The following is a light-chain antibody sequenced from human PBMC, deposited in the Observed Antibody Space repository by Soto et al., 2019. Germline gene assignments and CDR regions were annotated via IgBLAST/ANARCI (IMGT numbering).Light chain of an antibody. J-gene: IGKJ5*01. V-gene: IGKV3-20*01. Sequence: EIVLTQSPATLSLSPGERATLSWRASETIRGLLAWYQQRPGQAPRLLIYGASSRATGIPDRFSGSGSGTDFTLTISRLEPEDFAVYYCQQYGSSLSITFGQGTRLEIK. CDR3: QQYGSSLSIT. CDR1: ETIRGL. CDR2: GAS.